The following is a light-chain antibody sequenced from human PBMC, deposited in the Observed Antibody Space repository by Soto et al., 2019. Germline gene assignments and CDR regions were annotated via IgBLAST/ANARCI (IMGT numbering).Light chain of an antibody. Sequence: EIVMTQSPATLSVSPGERTTLSCRASQSVSRILAWYQQKPGQAPRLLIYGASTGATGIPARFSGSGSGTEFTLTINSLQSEDSAVYYCQQYHTWPVTFGGGTKVDIK. J-gene: IGKJ4*01. CDR3: QQYHTWPVT. CDR2: GAS. CDR1: QSVSRI. V-gene: IGKV3-15*01.